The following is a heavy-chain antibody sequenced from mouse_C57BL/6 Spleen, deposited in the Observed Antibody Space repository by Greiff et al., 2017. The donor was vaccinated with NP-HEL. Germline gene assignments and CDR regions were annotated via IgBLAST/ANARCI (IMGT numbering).Heavy chain of an antibody. Sequence: EVNLVESGGGLVQPGGSLSLSCAASGFTFTAYYMSWVRQPPGKALEWLGFIRNKANGYTTEYSSSVKGRFTISRDNSQSILYLQMNALRAEDSATYYCARSFDGNYVSAWFAYWGQGTLVTVSA. V-gene: IGHV7-3*01. CDR3: ARSFDGNYVSAWFAY. CDR1: GFTFTAYY. CDR2: IRNKANGYTT. J-gene: IGHJ3*01. D-gene: IGHD2-1*01.